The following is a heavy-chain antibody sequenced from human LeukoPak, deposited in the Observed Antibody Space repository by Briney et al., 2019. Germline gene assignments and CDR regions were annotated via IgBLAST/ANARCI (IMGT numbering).Heavy chain of an antibody. D-gene: IGHD4-11*01. CDR1: GDTVSSNNAV. CDR3: ARGNRAFDS. CDR2: TYYRSKWYN. J-gene: IGHJ4*02. V-gene: IGHV6-1*01. Sequence: SQTLSLTCAISGDTVSSNNAVWNWIRQSPSRGLGWLGRTYYRSKWYNDYAVSVKSRITVNPDTSKNQFSLQLNSVTPDDTAVYYCARGNRAFDSWGQGILVTVSS.